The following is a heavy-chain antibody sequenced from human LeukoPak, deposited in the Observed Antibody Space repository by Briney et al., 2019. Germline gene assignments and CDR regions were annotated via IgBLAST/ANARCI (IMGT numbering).Heavy chain of an antibody. V-gene: IGHV3-23*01. D-gene: IGHD4-17*01. CDR3: AKEYGDYGPDWFDP. J-gene: IGHJ5*02. CDR2: ISASGGNT. Sequence: PGGSLRLSCAASGFTFSNYAMNWVRQAPGKGLEWVSGISASGGNTYYADSVKGRLTISRDNSKNTLYLQMHSLRAEDTAVYYCAKEYGDYGPDWFDPWGQGNLVIVSS. CDR1: GFTFSNYA.